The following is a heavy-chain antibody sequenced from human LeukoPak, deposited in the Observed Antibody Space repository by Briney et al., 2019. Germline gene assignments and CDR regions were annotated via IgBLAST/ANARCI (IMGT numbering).Heavy chain of an antibody. CDR3: ARLAIDAFDI. CDR2: INPNSGGT. Sequence: EASVKVSCKTSGYTFTGYYMHWVRQAPGQGLEWMGRINPNSGGTNYAQKFQGRVTITADESTSTAYMELSSLRSEDTAVYYCARLAIDAFDIWGQGTMVTVSS. J-gene: IGHJ3*02. V-gene: IGHV1-2*06. CDR1: GYTFTGYY.